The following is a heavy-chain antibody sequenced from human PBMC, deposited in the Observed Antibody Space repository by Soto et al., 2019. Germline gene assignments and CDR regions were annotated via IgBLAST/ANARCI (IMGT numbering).Heavy chain of an antibody. CDR3: TTGPPPYYEYYYAMDV. J-gene: IGHJ6*02. CDR2: IKSKTDGGTT. V-gene: IGHV3-15*07. CDR1: GFTFSNAW. Sequence: EVQLVESGGGLVKPGGSLRLSCAASGFTFSNAWMNWVRQAPGKGLEWVGRIKSKTDGGTTDDAAPVKGRFTISRDDSKNTLYLQMNSLKTEDTAVYYCTTGPPPYYEYYYAMDVWGQGTTVTVSS. D-gene: IGHD1-26*01.